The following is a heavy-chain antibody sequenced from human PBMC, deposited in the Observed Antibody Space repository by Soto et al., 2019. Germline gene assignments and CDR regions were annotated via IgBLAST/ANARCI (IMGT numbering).Heavy chain of an antibody. CDR1: GGTFSSYA. CDR3: AREMYNWNYGRGYYYYYGLGV. CDR2: IIPIFGTA. Sequence: SVKVSCKASGGTFSSYAISWVRQAPGQGLEWMGGIIPIFGTANYAQKFQGRVTITADESTSTAYMELSSLRSEDTAVYYCAREMYNWNYGRGYYYYYGLGVWGQGTTVTVSS. J-gene: IGHJ6*02. V-gene: IGHV1-69*13. D-gene: IGHD1-7*01.